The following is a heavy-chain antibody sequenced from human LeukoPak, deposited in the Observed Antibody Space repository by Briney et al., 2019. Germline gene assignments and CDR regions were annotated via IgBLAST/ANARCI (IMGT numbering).Heavy chain of an antibody. D-gene: IGHD5-18*01. CDR2: INHSGST. V-gene: IGHV4-34*01. Sequence: SETLSLTCAVYGGSFSGYYWSWIRQPPGKGLEWIGEINHSGSTNYNPSLKSRVTISVDTSKTQFSLKLSSVTAADTAVYYCARQAGGYSYGLHWFDPWGQGTLVTVSS. CDR3: ARQAGGYSYGLHWFDP. J-gene: IGHJ5*02. CDR1: GGSFSGYY.